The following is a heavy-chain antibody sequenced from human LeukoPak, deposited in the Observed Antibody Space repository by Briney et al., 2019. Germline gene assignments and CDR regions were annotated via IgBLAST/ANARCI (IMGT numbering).Heavy chain of an antibody. V-gene: IGHV4-61*02. Sequence: SETLSLTCTVSGASISSTSYYWGWIRQPAGKRLEWIGRIYASGSTNYNPSLKYRVTITADTSKNQLSLKLSSVTAADTAVYYCAGAPAGSLDWLSPFDYWGQGTLVTVSS. D-gene: IGHD3/OR15-3a*01. CDR2: IYASGST. CDR1: GASISSTSYY. CDR3: AGAPAGSLDWLSPFDY. J-gene: IGHJ4*02.